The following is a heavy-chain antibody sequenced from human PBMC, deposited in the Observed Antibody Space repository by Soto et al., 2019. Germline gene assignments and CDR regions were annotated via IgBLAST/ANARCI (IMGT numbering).Heavy chain of an antibody. CDR3: ARRDHGSGSYS. Sequence: PSETLSLTCTVSGASIRSYYWSWIRQPPGKGLEWIGYIFSSGSTNYNPSLKSRVTISVDTSKNQFSLKVSSVTAADTAVYYCARRDHGSGSYSWGQGTLVTVS. CDR2: IFSSGST. J-gene: IGHJ5*02. V-gene: IGHV4-59*08. CDR1: GASIRSYY. D-gene: IGHD3-10*01.